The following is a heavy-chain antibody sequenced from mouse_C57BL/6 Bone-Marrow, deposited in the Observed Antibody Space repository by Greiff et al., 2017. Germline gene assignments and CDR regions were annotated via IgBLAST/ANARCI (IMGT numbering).Heavy chain of an antibody. V-gene: IGHV1-81*01. Sequence: QVQLKESGAELARPGASVKLSCKASGYTFTSYGISWVKQRTGQGLEWIGEIYPRSGNTYYNEKFKGKATLTADKSSSTAYMELRSLPSEDSAVYFCARCIGGVVATNWGQGTTLTVSS. D-gene: IGHD1-1*01. CDR2: IYPRSGNT. CDR1: GYTFTSYG. J-gene: IGHJ2*01. CDR3: ARCIGGVVATN.